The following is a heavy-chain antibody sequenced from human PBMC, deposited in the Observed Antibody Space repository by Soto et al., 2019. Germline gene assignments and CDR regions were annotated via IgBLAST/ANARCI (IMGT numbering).Heavy chain of an antibody. V-gene: IGHV3-23*01. Sequence: GGSLRLSCAASGFTFSSYAMSWVRQAPGKGLEWVSAISGSGGSTYYADSVKGRFTISRDNSKTTLYLQMNSLRADDTGVYYCAKDLRKGGGLLGWLLFDYGGQGTLVTVSS. D-gene: IGHD3-3*01. CDR2: ISGSGGST. CDR1: GFTFSSYA. CDR3: AKDLRKGGGLLGWLLFDY. J-gene: IGHJ4*02.